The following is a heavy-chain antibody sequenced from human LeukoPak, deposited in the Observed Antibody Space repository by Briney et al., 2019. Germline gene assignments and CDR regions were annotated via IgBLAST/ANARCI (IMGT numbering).Heavy chain of an antibody. CDR1: GGSISGYF. CDR2: IYYRGNT. CDR3: ARHADIAAYREGLDV. J-gene: IGHJ6*04. Sequence: SETLSLTCTVSGGSISGYFWSWIRQPPGEGLEWIGYIYYRGNTIYNLSLKSRATISVDTSKNLFSLELTSVTTADTAVYYCARHADIAAYREGLDVWGGGTTVTVSS. V-gene: IGHV4-59*01. D-gene: IGHD2-15*01.